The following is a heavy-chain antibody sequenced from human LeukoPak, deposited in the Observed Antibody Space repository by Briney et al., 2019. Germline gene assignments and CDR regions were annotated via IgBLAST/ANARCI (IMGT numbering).Heavy chain of an antibody. Sequence: ASVNVSCKASGYTFTGYYLHWVRQAPGQGLEWMGWINPNSGDTNYAQMFQGRVTMTRDTSISTAYMELSRLRSDDTAVYYCARSAYYYDSSGYFDFWGQGTLVTVSS. CDR1: GYTFTGYY. V-gene: IGHV1-2*02. CDR2: INPNSGDT. J-gene: IGHJ4*02. D-gene: IGHD3-22*01. CDR3: ARSAYYYDSSGYFDF.